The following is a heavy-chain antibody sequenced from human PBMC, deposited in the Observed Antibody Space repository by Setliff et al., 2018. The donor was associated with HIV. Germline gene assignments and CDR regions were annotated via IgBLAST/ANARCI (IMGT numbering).Heavy chain of an antibody. Sequence: PSETLSLTCIVSGGSISSDNYYWGWVRQPPGKGLEWIGSIFYTGSTDYNPSLRSRVTISIDTTKNQFYLKMSSVTAADTAVYYCASPRSLLVWYDAFDIWGQGTMVTVSS. J-gene: IGHJ3*02. D-gene: IGHD3-16*01. CDR3: ASPRSLLVWYDAFDI. CDR2: IFYTGST. CDR1: GGSISSDNYY. V-gene: IGHV4-39*07.